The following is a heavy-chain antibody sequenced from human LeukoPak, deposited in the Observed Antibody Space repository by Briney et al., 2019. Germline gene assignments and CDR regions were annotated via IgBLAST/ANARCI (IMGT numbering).Heavy chain of an antibody. CDR1: GGSISSNS. CDR2: ISYSGSA. V-gene: IGHV4-59*12. D-gene: IGHD6-13*01. CDR3: AREGEKQQLTWDAFDI. Sequence: SETLSLTCTVSGGSISSNSWTWIRQPPGKGLEWIGYISYSGSANYGPSLKSRATITVDTSKNEFSLQLNSVTPEDTAVYYCAREGEKQQLTWDAFDIWGQGTMVTVSS. J-gene: IGHJ3*02.